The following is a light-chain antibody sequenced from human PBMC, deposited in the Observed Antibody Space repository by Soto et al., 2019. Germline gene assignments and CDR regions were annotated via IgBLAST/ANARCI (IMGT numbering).Light chain of an antibody. CDR2: AAS. V-gene: IGKV1-9*01. CDR1: QGISSY. J-gene: IGKJ5*01. CDR3: QQLNSYPIT. Sequence: IQLTQAPCSRSASVGDIVTITCPASQGISSYLHWYQQKPGKAPKLLIYAASTLQSGVPSRFSGSGSGTDFTLTISSLQPEDFATYYCQQLNSYPITFGQGTRLEIK.